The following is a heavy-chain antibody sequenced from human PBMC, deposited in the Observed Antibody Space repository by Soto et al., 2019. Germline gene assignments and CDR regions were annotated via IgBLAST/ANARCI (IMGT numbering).Heavy chain of an antibody. CDR3: AKDRVRVAATVHWYFDL. V-gene: IGHV3-23*01. CDR1: GFTFISYA. Sequence: EVQLLESGGGLVQPGGSLRLSCAASGFTFISYAMSWVRQAPGKGLEWVSAISVSGGRTYYPDSVKGRFTISRHNTKYTLYLQMNILRAEDTAVDYCAKDRVRVAATVHWYFDLWGRGTLVTVSS. D-gene: IGHD2-15*01. CDR2: ISVSGGRT. J-gene: IGHJ2*01.